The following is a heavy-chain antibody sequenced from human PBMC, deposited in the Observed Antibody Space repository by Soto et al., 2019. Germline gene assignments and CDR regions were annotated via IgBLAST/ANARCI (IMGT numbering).Heavy chain of an antibody. CDR1: GFIFRNYG. J-gene: IGHJ4*02. D-gene: IGHD3-16*01. V-gene: IGHV3-33*01. Sequence: GGSLRLSCAASGFIFRNYGMHWVRQDPGKGLEWVAFLWFDGSKNYYAESVRGRFSISRDNSQNTLYLHMNSLTAEDTAVYYCARDGDASTGYGKDYWGQGTLVTVSS. CDR3: ARDGDASTGYGKDY. CDR2: LWFDGSKN.